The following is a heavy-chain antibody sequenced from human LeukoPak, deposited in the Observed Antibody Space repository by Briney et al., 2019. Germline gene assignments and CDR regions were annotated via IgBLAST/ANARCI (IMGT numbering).Heavy chain of an antibody. V-gene: IGHV4-34*01. D-gene: IGHD1-1*01. Sequence: PSETLSLTCAVYGGSFSGYYWSWIRQPPGKGLEWIGEINHSGSTNYNPSLKSRVTISVDTSKNQFSLKLSSVTAADTAVYYCARGFRNVDYWGQGTLVTVFS. CDR3: ARGFRNVDY. CDR2: INHSGST. CDR1: GGSFSGYY. J-gene: IGHJ4*02.